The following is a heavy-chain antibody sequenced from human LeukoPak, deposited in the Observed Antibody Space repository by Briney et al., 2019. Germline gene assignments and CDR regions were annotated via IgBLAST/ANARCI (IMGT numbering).Heavy chain of an antibody. Sequence: PGGSLRLSCAASGFTFDDYAMHWVRQAPGKGLEWVSDISWNSGSIGYADSVKGRFTISRDNAKNSLYLQMNSLRAEDTAVYYCARATWDYWGQGTLVTVSS. CDR2: ISWNSGSI. V-gene: IGHV3-9*01. CDR3: ARATWDY. CDR1: GFTFDDYA. J-gene: IGHJ4*02.